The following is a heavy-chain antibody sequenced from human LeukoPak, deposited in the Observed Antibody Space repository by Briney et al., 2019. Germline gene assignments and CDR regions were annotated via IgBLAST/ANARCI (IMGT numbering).Heavy chain of an antibody. D-gene: IGHD2-2*01. CDR2: IKRKSDGGTT. Sequence: PGWFLRLSCAASGFTFSDAWMTWLRQAPGQGLEWIGLIKRKSDGGTTQYGPPMEGRFTISRDDSKETLYLQMDSVKTEDTAVYYCATGSRGDFWGQGTLVTVSS. CDR3: ATGSRGDF. V-gene: IGHV3-15*05. J-gene: IGHJ4*02. CDR1: GFTFSDAW.